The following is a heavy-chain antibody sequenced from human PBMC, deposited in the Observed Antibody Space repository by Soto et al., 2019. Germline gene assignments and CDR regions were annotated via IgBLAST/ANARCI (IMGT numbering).Heavy chain of an antibody. D-gene: IGHD2-15*01. J-gene: IGHJ6*03. CDR1: GDSVSGNSAA. CDR2: TYYRSKWYN. Sequence: SQPLSLTCGISGDSVSGNSAAWNCIRQSTSRGLEWLGRTYYRSKWYNDYAVSVKSRITINPDTSKNQFSLQLNSVTPEDTAVYYCARAAQGYCSGGSCYSLYYYYYYMDVWGKGTTVTVSS. CDR3: ARAAQGYCSGGSCYSLYYYYYYMDV. V-gene: IGHV6-1*01.